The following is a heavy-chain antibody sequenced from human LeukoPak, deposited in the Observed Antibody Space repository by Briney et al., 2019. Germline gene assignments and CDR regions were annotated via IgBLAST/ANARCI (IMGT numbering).Heavy chain of an antibody. D-gene: IGHD6-19*01. CDR3: ASGIGVYVDY. V-gene: IGHV3-74*01. CDR1: GFTFSSYW. Sequence: GGSLRLSCAASGFTFSSYWMHWVRQAPGKGLWWVSRINSDGSRTTYADSVKGRFTISRDNAKNTLYLQMNSLRAEDTAVYYCASGIGVYVDYWGQGSLVTVSS. J-gene: IGHJ4*02. CDR2: INSDGSRT.